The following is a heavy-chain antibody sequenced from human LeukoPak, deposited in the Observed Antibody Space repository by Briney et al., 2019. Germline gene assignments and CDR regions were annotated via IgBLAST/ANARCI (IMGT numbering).Heavy chain of an antibody. CDR2: IYYSGST. CDR3: ARVGKYQLLFAYYYMDV. J-gene: IGHJ6*03. CDR1: GGSISSYY. D-gene: IGHD2-2*01. V-gene: IGHV4-59*01. Sequence: SETLSLTCTVSGGSISSYYWSWIRQPPGKGLEWIGYIYYSGSTNYNPSLKSRVTISVDTSKNQFSLKLSSVTAADTAVYYCARVGKYQLLFAYYYMDVWGKGTTVTVSS.